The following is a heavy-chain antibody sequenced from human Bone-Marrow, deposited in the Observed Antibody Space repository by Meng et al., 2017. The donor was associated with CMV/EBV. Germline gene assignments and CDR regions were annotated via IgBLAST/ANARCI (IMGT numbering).Heavy chain of an antibody. D-gene: IGHD2-2*02. J-gene: IGHJ6*02. CDR3: ARVDGYCSSTSCYSGLLYYYYGMDV. CDR2: NYYSGST. V-gene: IGHV4-61*01. Sequence: SETLSLTCTVSGGSVSSGSYYWSWIRQPPGKGLEWIGYNYYSGSTNYNPSLKIRVIISVDTSKNQFSLKLSSVSAADTAVYYCARVDGYCSSTSCYSGLLYYYYGMDVWGQGTTVTVSS. CDR1: GGSVSSGSYY.